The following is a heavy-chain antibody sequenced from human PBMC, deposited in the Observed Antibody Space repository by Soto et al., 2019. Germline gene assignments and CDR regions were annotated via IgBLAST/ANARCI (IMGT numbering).Heavy chain of an antibody. CDR3: AKTAGAYDSFGT. CDR1: GFTFSNYA. V-gene: IGHV3-23*01. D-gene: IGHD3-22*01. Sequence: GGSLRLSCAASGFTFSNYAVSWVRQGPGDVPEWISSISSSGVSTKYADSVKGRFTISRDNFKSTPFLQMNSLRVEDTAVYYCAKTAGAYDSFGTWGQGTLVTVSS. CDR2: ISSSGVST. J-gene: IGHJ4*02.